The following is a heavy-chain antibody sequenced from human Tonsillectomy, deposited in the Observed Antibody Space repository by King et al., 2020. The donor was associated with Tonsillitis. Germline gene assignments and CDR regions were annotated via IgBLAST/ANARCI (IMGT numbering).Heavy chain of an antibody. D-gene: IGHD3-22*01. CDR1: GYTFTDYG. CDR2: ISTNNGNT. J-gene: IGHJ3*02. CDR3: ARDMYWFDTSGYYPSRAFDI. V-gene: IGHV1-18*01. Sequence: QLVQSGAEVKKPGASVKVSCKASGYTFTDYGITWVRQAPGQGLEWMGWISTNNGNTKYTQKVQGRVTMTTDTSTSTAYMELRSLRSDDTAVYYCARDMYWFDTSGYYPSRAFDIWGQGTMGTVSS.